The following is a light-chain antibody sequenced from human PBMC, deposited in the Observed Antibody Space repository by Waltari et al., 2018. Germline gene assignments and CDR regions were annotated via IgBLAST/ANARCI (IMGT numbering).Light chain of an antibody. Sequence: TGFPPSPGTLPLSPGERATLSCRASQSVSSSYLAWYQQKPGQAPRLLIYGASSRATGIPDRFSGSGSGTDFTLTISRLEPEDFAVYYCQQYGSSPLTFGGGTKVEIK. J-gene: IGKJ4*01. CDR2: GAS. CDR3: QQYGSSPLT. CDR1: QSVSSSY. V-gene: IGKV3-20*01.